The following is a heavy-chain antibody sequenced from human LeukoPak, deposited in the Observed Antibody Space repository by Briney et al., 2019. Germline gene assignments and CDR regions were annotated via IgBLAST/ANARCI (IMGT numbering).Heavy chain of an antibody. D-gene: IGHD6-6*01. CDR1: GGSISSGGYS. CDR2: IYYSGST. CDR3: ARDSRWGSSLVRFDP. V-gene: IGHV4-30-4*07. J-gene: IGHJ5*02. Sequence: PSETLSLTCAVSGGSISSGGYSWSWIRQPPGKGLEWIGYIYYSGSTYYNPSLKSRVTISVDTSKNQFSLKLSSVTAADTAVYYCARDSRWGSSLVRFDPWGQGTLVTVSS.